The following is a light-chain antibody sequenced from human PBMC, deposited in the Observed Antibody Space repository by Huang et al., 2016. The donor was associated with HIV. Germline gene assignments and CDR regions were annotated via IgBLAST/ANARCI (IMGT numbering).Light chain of an antibody. V-gene: IGKV1-13*02. CDR1: QDINGA. J-gene: IGKJ4*01. CDR3: QQFNGFSLT. CDR2: DAS. Sequence: AIQLTQSTPSLSASAGDRVTSTCRASQDINGALAWYQQKPGKDPKLLIYDASHWNSGVPSRFSGSGSGTDFTLSISSLQPEDFATYYCQQFNGFSLTFGGGTRVEIK.